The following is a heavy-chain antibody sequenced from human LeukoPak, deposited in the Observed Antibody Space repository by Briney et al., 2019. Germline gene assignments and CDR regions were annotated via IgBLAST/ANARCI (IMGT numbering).Heavy chain of an antibody. D-gene: IGHD3-3*01. J-gene: IGHJ6*02. V-gene: IGHV1-8*01. CDR1: GYTFTSYD. CDR3: AGGRRYDFWSGLRPITPYYYYYGMDV. Sequence: EASVKVSCKASGYTFTSYDINWVRQAPGQGLEWMGWMNPNSGNTGYAQKFQGRVTMTRNTSISTAYMELSSLRSEDTAVYYRAGGRRYDFWSGLRPITPYYYYYGMDVWGQGTTVTVSS. CDR2: MNPNSGNT.